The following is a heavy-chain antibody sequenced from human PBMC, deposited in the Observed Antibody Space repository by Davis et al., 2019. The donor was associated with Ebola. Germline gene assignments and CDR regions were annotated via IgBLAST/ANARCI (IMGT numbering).Heavy chain of an antibody. D-gene: IGHD3-10*01. J-gene: IGHJ4*02. CDR1: GYTFTGHY. V-gene: IGHV1-2*02. Sequence: ASVKVSCKTSGYTFTGHYFHWVRQAPGQGLEWVGWLNPNSGATKYAQTFEGRVTMTRDTSINTVYMELTRLRSDDTGIYSCATEDWTYSFGGWGQGTLVTVSS. CDR3: ATEDWTYSFGG. CDR2: LNPNSGAT.